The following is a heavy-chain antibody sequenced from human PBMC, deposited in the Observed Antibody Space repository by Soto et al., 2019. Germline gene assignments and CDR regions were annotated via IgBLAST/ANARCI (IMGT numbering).Heavy chain of an antibody. V-gene: IGHV2-70*04. CDR2: IDWDDDK. CDR3: ARINPHKSQMAAEDAFDI. D-gene: IGHD6-19*01. Sequence: SGPTLVNPTQTLTLTCTFSGFSLSTSGMRVSWIRQPPGKALEWLARIDWDDDKFYSTSLKTRLTISKDTSKNQVVLTMTNMDPVDTATYYCARINPHKSQMAAEDAFDIWGQGTMVTVSS. J-gene: IGHJ3*02. CDR1: GFSLSTSGMR.